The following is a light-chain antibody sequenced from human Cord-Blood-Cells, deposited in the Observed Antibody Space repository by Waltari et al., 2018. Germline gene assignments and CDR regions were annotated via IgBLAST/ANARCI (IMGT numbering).Light chain of an antibody. V-gene: IGKV3-11*01. CDR3: QQRSNWPPLT. J-gene: IGKJ4*01. CDR2: DAS. CDR1: QSVSSY. Sequence: EIVLTQSPATLSSSPGEGATLSCRASQSVSSYLAWYQQKPGQAPRLLIYDASNRATGIPDRFSGSGSGTDFTLTISSLEPEDFAVYYCQQRSNWPPLTFGGGTKVEIK.